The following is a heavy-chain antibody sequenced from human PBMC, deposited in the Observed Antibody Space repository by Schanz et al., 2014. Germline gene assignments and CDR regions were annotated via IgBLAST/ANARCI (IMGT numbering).Heavy chain of an antibody. D-gene: IGHD6-13*01. CDR2: INPNTGGT. J-gene: IGHJ4*02. V-gene: IGHV1-2*04. Sequence: QVQLVQSGAEVKKPGASVKVSCKASGYTFSAYYIHWVRQAPGQGLEWMGWINPNTGGTNFAQKCQGWVTVTRDTSISTVYMELSRVTYEDTAVYYCARDGVDAAAGGNYWGQGTLVTVSS. CDR1: GYTFSAYY. CDR3: ARDGVDAAAGGNY.